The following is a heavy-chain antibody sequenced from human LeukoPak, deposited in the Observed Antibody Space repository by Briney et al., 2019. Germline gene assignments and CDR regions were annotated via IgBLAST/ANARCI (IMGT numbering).Heavy chain of an antibody. Sequence: GASVKVSCKASGYTFTSYGISWVRQAPGQGLEWMGWISAYNGNTNYAQKLQGRVTMTADTSTSTAYMELRSLRSDDTAVYYCARQYEDGYNGASNSYFDYWGQGTLVTVSS. CDR3: ARQYEDGYNGASNSYFDY. V-gene: IGHV1-18*01. CDR2: ISAYNGNT. J-gene: IGHJ4*02. CDR1: GYTFTSYG. D-gene: IGHD5-24*01.